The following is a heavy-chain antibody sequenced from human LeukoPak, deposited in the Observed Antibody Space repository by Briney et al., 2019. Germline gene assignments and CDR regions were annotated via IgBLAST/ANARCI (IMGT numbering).Heavy chain of an antibody. CDR2: ISSSSSTI. CDR3: ARDVIGTEYDY. CDR1: GFTFSSYS. D-gene: IGHD2/OR15-2a*01. V-gene: IGHV3-48*01. J-gene: IGHJ4*02. Sequence: GGSLRLSCAASGFTFSSYSMNWVRQAPGKGLEWVSYISSSSSTIYYADSVKGRFTISRDNAKNSLYLQMNSLRAEDTAVYYCARDVIGTEYDYWGQGTLVTVSS.